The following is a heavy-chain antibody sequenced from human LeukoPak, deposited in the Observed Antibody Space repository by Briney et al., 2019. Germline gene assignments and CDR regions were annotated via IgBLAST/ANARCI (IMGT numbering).Heavy chain of an antibody. Sequence: GRSLRPSCAASGFTFSNYGMHWVRQAPGKGLEWVAVIWYDGSNKYYADSVKGRFTISRDNSKNTLYLQMSSLRAEDTAVYYCATTDFDYWGQGTLVTVSS. CDR3: ATTDFDY. CDR1: GFTFSNYG. D-gene: IGHD1-1*01. CDR2: IWYDGSNK. J-gene: IGHJ4*02. V-gene: IGHV3-33*01.